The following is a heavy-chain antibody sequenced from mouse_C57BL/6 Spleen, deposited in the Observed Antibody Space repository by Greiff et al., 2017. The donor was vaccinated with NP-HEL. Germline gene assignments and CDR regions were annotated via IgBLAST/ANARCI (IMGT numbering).Heavy chain of an antibody. J-gene: IGHJ4*01. CDR2: INPSNGGT. CDR3: ARERITTVVATDAMDY. CDR1: GYTFTSYW. V-gene: IGHV1-53*01. Sequence: QVQLQQPGTELVKPGASVKLSCKASGYTFTSYWMHWVKQRPGQGLEWIGNINPSNGGTNYNEKFKSKATLTVDKSSSTAYMQLSSLTSEDSAVYYGARERITTVVATDAMDYWGQGTSVTVSS. D-gene: IGHD1-1*01.